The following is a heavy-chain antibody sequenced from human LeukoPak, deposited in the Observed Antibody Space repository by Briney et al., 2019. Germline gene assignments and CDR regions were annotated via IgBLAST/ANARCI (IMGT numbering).Heavy chain of an antibody. Sequence: PGGSLRLSCAASGFTFSSYAMSWVRQAPGKGLEWVSAISGSGGSTYYADSVKGRYTISRDNSKNTLYLQMNSLRAEDTAVYYCAKDRSSSGNFDYWGQGTLVTVSS. J-gene: IGHJ4*02. V-gene: IGHV3-23*01. CDR3: AKDRSSSGNFDY. D-gene: IGHD3-22*01. CDR2: ISGSGGST. CDR1: GFTFSSYA.